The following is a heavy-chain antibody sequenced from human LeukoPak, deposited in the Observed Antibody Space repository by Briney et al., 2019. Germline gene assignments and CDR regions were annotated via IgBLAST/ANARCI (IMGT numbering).Heavy chain of an antibody. CDR3: ARDQYDTWSRRGNFDS. CDR1: GFTFSSYT. CDR2: IKLDGSEK. D-gene: IGHD3-3*01. V-gene: IGHV3-7*03. Sequence: GGSLRLSCAASGFTFSSYTMSWVRQAPGKGLEWVANIKLDGSEKNYVDSVKGRFTISRDNTKNSLYLQMNSLRVEDTAVFYCARDQYDTWSRRGNFDSWGQGTLVIVSS. J-gene: IGHJ4*02.